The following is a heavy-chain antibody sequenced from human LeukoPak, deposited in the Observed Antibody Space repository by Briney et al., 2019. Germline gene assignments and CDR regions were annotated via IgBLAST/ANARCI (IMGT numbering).Heavy chain of an antibody. CDR2: INHSGST. D-gene: IGHD2-2*02. V-gene: IGHV4-34*01. CDR1: GGSFSGYY. CDR3: ARGGGYCSSTSCYTRYNWFDP. Sequence: SETLSLTCAVYGGSFSGYYWGWIRQPPGKGLEWIGEINHSGSTNYNPSLKSRVTISVDTSKNQFSLKLSSVTAADTAVYYCARGGGYCSSTSCYTRYNWFDPWGQGTLVTVSS. J-gene: IGHJ5*02.